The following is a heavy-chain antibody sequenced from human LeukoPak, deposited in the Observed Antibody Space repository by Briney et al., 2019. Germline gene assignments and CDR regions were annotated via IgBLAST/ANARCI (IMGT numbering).Heavy chain of an antibody. CDR1: GGSISSSSYY. V-gene: IGHV4-39*07. Sequence: SETLSLTCTVSGGSISSSSYYWGWIRQPPGKGLEWIGSVYYSGSTQYNPSLKSRVTISVDTSKKQFSLKLSSVTAADTAVYYCARDVQGAYCSSTSCYNWFDPWGQGTLVTVSS. CDR3: ARDVQGAYCSSTSCYNWFDP. J-gene: IGHJ5*02. D-gene: IGHD2-2*01. CDR2: VYYSGST.